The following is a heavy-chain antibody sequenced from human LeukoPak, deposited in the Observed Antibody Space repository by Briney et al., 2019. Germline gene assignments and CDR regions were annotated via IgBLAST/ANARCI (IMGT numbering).Heavy chain of an antibody. V-gene: IGHV3-48*03. Sequence: PGGSLRLSCAASGFTFSSYEMNWVRQAPGKGLEWVSYISSSGSTIYYADSVKGRFTISRDNAKNSLYLQMNSLRAEDTAVYYCARDRSMATRLWTPTDYWGQGTLVTVSS. CDR2: ISSSGSTI. CDR1: GFTFSSYE. D-gene: IGHD6-6*01. CDR3: ARDRSMATRLWTPTDY. J-gene: IGHJ4*02.